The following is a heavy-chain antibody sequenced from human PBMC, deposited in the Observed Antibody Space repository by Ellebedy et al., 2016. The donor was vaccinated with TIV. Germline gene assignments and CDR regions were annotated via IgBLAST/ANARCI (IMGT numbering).Heavy chain of an antibody. V-gene: IGHV4-59*02. CDR3: VRGAWYVDS. D-gene: IGHD6-13*01. CDR1: GESVGTFD. J-gene: IGHJ5*01. Sequence: SETLSLXXTVSGESVGTFDWSWIRQTPDKGLEHIGFIHRSGSTYFHPSLKSRVTISRDTSRNQFSLKLSSVSAADTAVYYCVRGAWYVDSWGQGMLVTVSS. CDR2: IHRSGST.